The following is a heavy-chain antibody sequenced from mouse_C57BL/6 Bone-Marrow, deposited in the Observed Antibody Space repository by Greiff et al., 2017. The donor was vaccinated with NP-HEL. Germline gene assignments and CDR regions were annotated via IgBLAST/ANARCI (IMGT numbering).Heavy chain of an antibody. V-gene: IGHV14-3*01. CDR2: IDPANGNT. CDR3: ASYYYGSSWYFEV. Sequence: EVQLQQSVAELVRPGASVKLSCTASGFNIKNTYMHWVKQRPEQGLEWIGRIDPANGNTKYAPKFKGKATITADTSSNTAYLQLSSLTSEDTAIYYGASYYYGSSWYFEVWGTGTTVTGSS. D-gene: IGHD1-1*01. CDR1: GFNIKNTY. J-gene: IGHJ1*03.